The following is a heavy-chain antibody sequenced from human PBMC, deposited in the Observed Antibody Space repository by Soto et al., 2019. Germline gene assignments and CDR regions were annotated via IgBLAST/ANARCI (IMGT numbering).Heavy chain of an antibody. V-gene: IGHV4-34*01. CDR2: NNNSGST. J-gene: IGHJ4*02. CDR1: CGYFSGYY. Sequence: SVTMCLTCTVGCGYFSGYYCSCIGQPPWKGLEWLGENNNSGSTNYNPSLKSRVTISVATSKNQFSLKLSSVTAADTAVYYCARGNRLTLRYFEWLSNAGFAYWGQGTLVTVSS. D-gene: IGHD3-9*01. CDR3: ARGNRLTLRYFEWLSNAGFAY.